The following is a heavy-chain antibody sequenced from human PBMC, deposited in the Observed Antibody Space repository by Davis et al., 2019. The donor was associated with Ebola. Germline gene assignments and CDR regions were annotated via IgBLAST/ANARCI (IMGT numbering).Heavy chain of an antibody. CDR1: GFTFSSYW. D-gene: IGHD4/OR15-4a*01. Sequence: PGGSLRLSCAASGFTFSSYWIHWVRQAPGQGLVWVSRISTDGSSTNYADSVNGRFTISRANAKNTLYLQMNSLRAEDTAVYYCARGLWGTAVGFDTWGQGTLVTVSS. J-gene: IGHJ5*02. CDR3: ARGLWGTAVGFDT. CDR2: ISTDGSST. V-gene: IGHV3-74*01.